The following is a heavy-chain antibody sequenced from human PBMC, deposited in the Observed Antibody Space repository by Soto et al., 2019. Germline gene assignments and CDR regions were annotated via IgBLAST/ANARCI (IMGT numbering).Heavy chain of an antibody. CDR1: GGSISSYY. J-gene: IGHJ6*02. Sequence: PSETLSLTCTVSGGSISSYYWSWIRQPPGKGLEWIGYIYYSGSTNYNPSLKSRVTISVDTSKNQFSLKLSSVTAADTAVYYCARLLGGYYYDSSGYGLKYGMDVWGQGTTVTVSS. CDR3: ARLLGGYYYDSSGYGLKYGMDV. V-gene: IGHV4-59*01. CDR2: IYYSGST. D-gene: IGHD3-22*01.